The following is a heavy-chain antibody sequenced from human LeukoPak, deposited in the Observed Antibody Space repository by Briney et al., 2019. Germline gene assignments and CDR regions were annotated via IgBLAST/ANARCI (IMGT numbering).Heavy chain of an antibody. V-gene: IGHV1-2*02. CDR1: GYTFTGYY. CDR3: ARDRLGDWNYVGYFDY. J-gene: IGHJ4*02. Sequence: ASVKVFCKASGYTFTGYYMHWVRQAPGQGLEWMGWINPNSGGTNYAQKFQGRVTMTRDTSISTAYMELSRLRSDDTAVYYCARDRLGDWNYVGYFDYWGQGTLVTVSS. D-gene: IGHD1-7*01. CDR2: INPNSGGT.